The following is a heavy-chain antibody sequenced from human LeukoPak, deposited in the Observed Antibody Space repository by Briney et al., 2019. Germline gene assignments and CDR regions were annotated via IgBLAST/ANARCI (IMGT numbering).Heavy chain of an antibody. Sequence: GGSLRLSCAASGFTFSSYAMSWVRQAPGKGLEGVSDISANGDTTKYADSVKGRFTISRDNAKNTVLLQMNSLRADDTAVYYCAKEGRIAAGTGDYFDYWGQGTLVTVSS. J-gene: IGHJ4*02. CDR3: AKEGRIAAGTGDYFDY. D-gene: IGHD6-13*01. CDR1: GFTFSSYA. V-gene: IGHV3-23*01. CDR2: ISANGDTT.